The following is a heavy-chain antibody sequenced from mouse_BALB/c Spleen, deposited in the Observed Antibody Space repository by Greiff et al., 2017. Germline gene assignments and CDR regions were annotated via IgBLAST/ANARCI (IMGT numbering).Heavy chain of an antibody. J-gene: IGHJ3*01. CDR1: GYTFTSYW. D-gene: IGHD2-10*02. CDR3: TRSGYGNYQAWFAD. CDR2: IYPGNSDT. Sequence: VQLQQSGTVLARPGASVKMSCKASGYTFTSYWMHWVKQRPGQGLEWIGAIYPGNSDTSYNQKFKGKAKLTAVTSTSTAYMELSSLTNEDSAVYYWTRSGYGNYQAWFADWGQGTLVTVSA. V-gene: IGHV1-5*01.